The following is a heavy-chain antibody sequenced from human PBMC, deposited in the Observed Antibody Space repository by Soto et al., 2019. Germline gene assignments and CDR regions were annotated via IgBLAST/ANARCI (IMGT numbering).Heavy chain of an antibody. CDR3: ARSGDSGSYLSWFDP. CDR1: GGSISYHY. D-gene: IGHD3-10*01. Sequence: QVQLQESGPGLVKSSETLSLTCTVSGGSISYHYWSWIRQPPGRGLEWIGYIYYTGTTKYNPSLKSRVTMSIDTSKHQFSLKLSSVTAADTAVYYCARSGDSGSYLSWFDPWGQGTLVTVSS. V-gene: IGHV4-59*11. CDR2: IYYTGTT. J-gene: IGHJ5*02.